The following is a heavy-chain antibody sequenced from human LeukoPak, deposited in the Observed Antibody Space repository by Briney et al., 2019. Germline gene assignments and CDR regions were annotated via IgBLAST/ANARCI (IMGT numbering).Heavy chain of an antibody. V-gene: IGHV3-7*01. D-gene: IGHD4-11*01. CDR1: GFPFSSYW. Sequence: PGGSLRLSCAASGFPFSSYWMAWARQAPGKGLEWVASIKQDGGETFYVDSVKGRFTISRDNAKNSLYLQMNSLRAEDTAVYYCTREDHSNYNYWGQGTLVTVSS. CDR3: TREDHSNYNY. J-gene: IGHJ4*02. CDR2: IKQDGGET.